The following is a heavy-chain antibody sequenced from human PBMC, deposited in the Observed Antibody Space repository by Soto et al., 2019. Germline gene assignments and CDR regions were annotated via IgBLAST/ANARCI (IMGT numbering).Heavy chain of an antibody. Sequence: SETLSLTCAVSGGSIRSGGYCWSWNSQPPGTAPPCIGELNHSGSTNYNPSLKSRVTISVDTSKNQFSLKLSSVTAAASAVYYCARGRFVYSWFDPWGQGTLVTVSS. CDR2: LNHSGST. V-gene: IGHV4-34*01. D-gene: IGHD2-15*01. J-gene: IGHJ5*02. CDR3: ARGRFVYSWFDP. CDR1: GGSIRSGGYC.